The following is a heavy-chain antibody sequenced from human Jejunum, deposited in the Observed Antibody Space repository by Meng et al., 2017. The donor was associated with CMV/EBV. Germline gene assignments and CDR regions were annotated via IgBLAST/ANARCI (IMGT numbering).Heavy chain of an antibody. V-gene: IGHV1-18*01. CDR2: ISAYNGNT. Sequence: QVVLSGVGVKKPGTQLKVSCNASGYTFTNYGITWVRQAPGQGLEWMGWISAYNGNTNYAQTLQGRVTMTTDTSTSTAYMELRSLRSDDTAVYYCARVEVGITSGDYWGQGTLVTVSS. CDR3: ARVEVGITSGDY. J-gene: IGHJ4*02. D-gene: IGHD1-26*01. CDR1: GYTFTNYG.